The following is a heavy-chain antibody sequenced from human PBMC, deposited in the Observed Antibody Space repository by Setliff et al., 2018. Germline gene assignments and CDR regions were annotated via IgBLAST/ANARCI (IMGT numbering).Heavy chain of an antibody. CDR1: GGSISPYF. CDR2: IYHNGNT. Sequence: PSETLSLTCTVSGGSISPYFWSWIRQSPGKGLEWIGYIYHNGNTNFNPSLKTRVTMSVDTSKNQFALKLRSVTAADSAVYYCARDRTAYSYGLDVWGQGTTVTVSS. J-gene: IGHJ6*02. D-gene: IGHD5-18*01. V-gene: IGHV4-59*01. CDR3: ARDRTAYSYGLDV.